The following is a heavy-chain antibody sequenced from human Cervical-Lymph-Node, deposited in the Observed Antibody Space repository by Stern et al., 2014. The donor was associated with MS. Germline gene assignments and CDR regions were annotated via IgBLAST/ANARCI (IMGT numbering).Heavy chain of an antibody. D-gene: IGHD2-15*01. CDR2: SSDDNGNT. J-gene: IGHJ3*02. Sequence: VQLEESGAEVKKPGASVKVSCKASGYTFTSYGISWVRQAPGQGLEWVGLSSDDNGNTNEAQKLQGRVTMTTDTSTSTAYMELRSMRSDDTAVYYCARGLLGSENAFDIWGQGTMVTVSS. CDR1: GYTFTSYG. CDR3: ARGLLGSENAFDI. V-gene: IGHV1-18*01.